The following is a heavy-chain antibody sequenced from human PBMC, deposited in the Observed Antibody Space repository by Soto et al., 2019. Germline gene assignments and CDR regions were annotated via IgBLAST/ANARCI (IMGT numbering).Heavy chain of an antibody. D-gene: IGHD6-13*01. CDR1: GGSFSGYY. CDR3: ARAPSIAAAGQGYFDY. CDR2: INHSGST. J-gene: IGHJ4*02. Sequence: SETLSLTCAVYGGSFSGYYWSWIRQPPGKGLEWIGEINHSGSTNYNPSLKSRVTISVDTSKNQFSLKLSSVTAADTAVYYCARAPSIAAAGQGYFDYWGQGTLVTVSS. V-gene: IGHV4-34*01.